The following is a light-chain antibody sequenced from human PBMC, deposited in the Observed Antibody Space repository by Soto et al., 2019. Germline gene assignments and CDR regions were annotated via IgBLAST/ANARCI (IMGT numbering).Light chain of an antibody. CDR2: AAS. V-gene: IGKV1-39*01. CDR3: QQTNSFPIT. J-gene: IGKJ5*01. CDR1: QSISSY. Sequence: DIQMTQSPSSLSASVGDRVTITCRASQSISSYLNWYQQKPGKAPKLLIYAASSLQSGVPSRFSGSGSGTHFTLTISSLQPEDFATYYCQQTNSFPITFGQGTRLEI.